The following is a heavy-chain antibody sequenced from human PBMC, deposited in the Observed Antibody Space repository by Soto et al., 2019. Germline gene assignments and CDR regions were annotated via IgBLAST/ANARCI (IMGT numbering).Heavy chain of an antibody. CDR1: GFTFENYA. CDR2: ISGSGGTT. V-gene: IGHV3-23*01. Sequence: GGSLGLSCVASGFTFENYAMSWVRQAPGKGLEWVSAISGSGGTTYYSDSVKGRFTISRDNSKNTVYLQMNDLRVEDAAEYFCAKDSWAIFGVPAGEYYAMDVWGQGTTVTVSS. J-gene: IGHJ6*02. D-gene: IGHD3-3*01. CDR3: AKDSWAIFGVPAGEYYAMDV.